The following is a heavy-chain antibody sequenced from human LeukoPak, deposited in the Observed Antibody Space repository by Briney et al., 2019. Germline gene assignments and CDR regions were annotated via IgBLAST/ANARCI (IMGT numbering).Heavy chain of an antibody. J-gene: IGHJ5*01. CDR2: IYYSGTT. Sequence: SETLSLSCTVSGGSHRNFYWSWIRQPPGKGLEWIGYIYYSGTTKYNPSLKSRVTISVDTSKNQFSLKVNSVTAADTAAYYCARNHGGWFDSWGQGTLVTVSS. V-gene: IGHV4-59*01. CDR3: ARNHGGWFDS. D-gene: IGHD4-23*01. CDR1: GGSHRNFY.